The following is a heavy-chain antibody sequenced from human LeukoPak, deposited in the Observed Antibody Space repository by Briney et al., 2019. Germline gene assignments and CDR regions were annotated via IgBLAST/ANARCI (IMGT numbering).Heavy chain of an antibody. CDR3: ARPAGAPSNGYFDY. Sequence: SVKVSCKASGGTFSSYAISWVRQAPGQGLEWMGRIIPILGIANYAQKFQGRVTITADKSTSTAYMELSGLRSEDTAVYYCARPAGAPSNGYFDYWGQGTLVTVSS. V-gene: IGHV1-69*04. J-gene: IGHJ4*02. CDR1: GGTFSSYA. D-gene: IGHD1-1*01. CDR2: IIPILGIA.